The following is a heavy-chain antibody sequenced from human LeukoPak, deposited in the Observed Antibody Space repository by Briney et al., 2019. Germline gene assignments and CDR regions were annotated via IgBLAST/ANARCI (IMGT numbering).Heavy chain of an antibody. CDR3: AREHSSSWDQFDY. CDR1: GYTFTSYA. V-gene: IGHV1-69*13. CDR2: IIPIFGTA. Sequence: ASVKVSCKASGYTFTSYAISWVRQAPGQGLEWMGGIIPIFGTANYAQKFQGRVTITADESTSTAYMELSSLRSEDTAVYYCAREHSSSWDQFDYWGQGTLVTVSS. D-gene: IGHD6-13*01. J-gene: IGHJ4*02.